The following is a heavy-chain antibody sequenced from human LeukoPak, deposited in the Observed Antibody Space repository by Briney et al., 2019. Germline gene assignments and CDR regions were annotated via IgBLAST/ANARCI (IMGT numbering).Heavy chain of an antibody. CDR3: ASRNTYYYYGIDV. V-gene: IGHV3-74*01. CDR2: INSDASST. CDR1: GFPFSRYW. D-gene: IGHD1-14*01. Sequence: GGALRLSCAASGFPFSRYWMHWVRQAPGRGLVWVSHINSDASSTGYADSVKGRFTISRDNAKNTLYLQMNSLRAEDTAVYYCASRNTYYYYGIDVWGRGTTVTVSS. J-gene: IGHJ6*02.